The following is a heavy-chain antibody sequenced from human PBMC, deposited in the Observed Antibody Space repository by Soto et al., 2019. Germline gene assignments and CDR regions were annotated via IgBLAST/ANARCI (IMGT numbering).Heavy chain of an antibody. CDR1: GGTFSSYA. J-gene: IGHJ5*02. D-gene: IGHD4-17*01. CDR2: IIPIFGTA. Sequence: QVQLVQSGAEVKKPGSSVKVSCKASGGTFSSYAISWVRQAPGQGLEWMGGIIPIFGTANYAQTFQGRVTITADEDTSTANKEQSSLRSEDTVVYYCARVGFHCGDRVCNWFAPRGQETLVTVSS. CDR3: ARVGFHCGDRVCNWFAP. V-gene: IGHV1-69*12.